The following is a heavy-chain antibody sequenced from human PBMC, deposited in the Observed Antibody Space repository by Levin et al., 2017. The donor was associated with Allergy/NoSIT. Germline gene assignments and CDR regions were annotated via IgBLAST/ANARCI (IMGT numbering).Heavy chain of an antibody. J-gene: IGHJ6*02. CDR3: AKDGCSGGSCSLYYYYGMDV. Sequence: GGSLRLSCAASGFTFSSYAMSWVRQAPGKGLEWVSAISGSGGSTYYADSVKGRFTISRDNSKNTLYLQMNSLRAEDTAVYYCAKDGCSGGSCSLYYYYGMDVWGQGTTVTVSS. V-gene: IGHV3-23*01. CDR1: GFTFSSYA. CDR2: ISGSGGST. D-gene: IGHD2-15*01.